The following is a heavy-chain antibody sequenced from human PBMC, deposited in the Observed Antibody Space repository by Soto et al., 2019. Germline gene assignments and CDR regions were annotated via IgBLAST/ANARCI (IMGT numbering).Heavy chain of an antibody. V-gene: IGHV4-30-4*01. Sequence: SETLSLTCTVSGGSISSGDYYWSWIRQPPGKGLEWIGYIYYSGSTYYNTSLKSRVTISVDTSKNQFSLKLSSVTAADTAVYYCARTRPKGIAAAGTDYWGQGTLVTVSS. CDR3: ARTRPKGIAAAGTDY. D-gene: IGHD6-13*01. CDR1: GGSISSGDYY. J-gene: IGHJ4*02. CDR2: IYYSGST.